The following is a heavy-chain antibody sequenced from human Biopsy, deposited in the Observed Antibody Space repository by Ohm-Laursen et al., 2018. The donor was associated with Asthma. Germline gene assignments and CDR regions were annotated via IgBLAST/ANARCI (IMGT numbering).Heavy chain of an antibody. V-gene: IGHV3-30*03. J-gene: IGHJ4*02. CDR1: VLTFSSYG. Sequence: SLRLSCSAPVLTFSSYGMVWVRLAPGKGLEWVALISNDGANKFYADSVQGRFTISRDNSKNTLYLQMHSLKIEDTAVYFCARQVKSTVFGVSYKKFDFWGQGTLVAVSS. CDR3: ARQVKSTVFGVSYKKFDF. CDR2: ISNDGANK. D-gene: IGHD3-3*01.